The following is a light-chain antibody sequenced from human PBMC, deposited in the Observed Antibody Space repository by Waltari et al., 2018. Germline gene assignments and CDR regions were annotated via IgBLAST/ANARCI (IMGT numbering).Light chain of an antibody. Sequence: DIVMTQSPLSLPVTPGEPASISCRFSQSLLHSNGYNYLDWYLQKPGLSPQLLIYLGSNRASGVPDRFSGSGSGTDFTLKISRVEAEDVGVYYCMQALQTPRTFGQGTKVEIK. CDR3: MQALQTPRT. V-gene: IGKV2-28*01. J-gene: IGKJ1*01. CDR2: LGS. CDR1: QSLLHSNGYNY.